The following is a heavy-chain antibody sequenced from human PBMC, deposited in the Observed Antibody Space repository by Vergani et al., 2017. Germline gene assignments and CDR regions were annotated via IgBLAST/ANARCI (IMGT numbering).Heavy chain of an antibody. V-gene: IGHV3-9*01. CDR2: ISWNSGST. CDR1: GFTFDDYA. Sequence: EVQLVESGGGLVQPGRSLRLSCAASGFTFDDYAMHWVRQAPGKGLEWVSGISWNSGSTGYADSVKGRFTISRDNAKNSLYLQMNSLRAEDTALYYCAKAAYDYYDSSGYQDYWGQGTLVTGSS. CDR3: AKAAYDYYDSSGYQDY. D-gene: IGHD3-22*01. J-gene: IGHJ4*02.